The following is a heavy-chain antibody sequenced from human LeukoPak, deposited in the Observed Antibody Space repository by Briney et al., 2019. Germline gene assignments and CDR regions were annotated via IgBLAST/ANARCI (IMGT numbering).Heavy chain of an antibody. CDR2: ISAYNDNT. V-gene: IGHV1-18*01. Sequence: ASVKVSCKAFGYTFSSHGINWVRQAPGQGLEWMGWISAYNDNTEYAQKFQDRVSMTTDTSTSTAYMELRSLRSDDTAVYYCAKGAPYHSISWYLMVDYNFGMDVWGQGTTVTVSS. CDR1: GYTFSSHG. CDR3: AKGAPYHSISWYLMVDYNFGMDV. J-gene: IGHJ6*02. D-gene: IGHD6-13*01.